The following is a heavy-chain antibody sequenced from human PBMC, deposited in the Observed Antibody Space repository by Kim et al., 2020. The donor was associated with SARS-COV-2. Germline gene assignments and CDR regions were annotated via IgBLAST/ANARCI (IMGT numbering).Heavy chain of an antibody. Sequence: ASVKVSCKASGYTFISYGISLVRQAPGQGLEWLGWISAYSGDTNYAQKFQGRVNVTRDTSTTTAYMELRSLRSDDTAVYFCARLFGGSYFGYYYYMDVWGKGTTVTVSS. J-gene: IGHJ6*03. CDR2: ISAYSGDT. V-gene: IGHV1-18*01. CDR1: GYTFISYG. D-gene: IGHD1-26*01. CDR3: ARLFGGSYFGYYYYMDV.